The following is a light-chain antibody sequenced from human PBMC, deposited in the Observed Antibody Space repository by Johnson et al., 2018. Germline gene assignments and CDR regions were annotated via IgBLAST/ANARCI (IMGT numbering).Light chain of an antibody. Sequence: QSVLTQPPSVSAAPGQKVTISCSGSSSNIGNNYVSWYQQLPGTAPKLLIYENNKRPSGIPDRFSGSKSGTSATLGITVLQTGDEADYSCGKWESSLISGNVFGAGTKVSVL. CDR1: SSNIGNNY. CDR2: ENN. CDR3: GKWESSLISGNV. V-gene: IGLV1-51*02. J-gene: IGLJ1*01.